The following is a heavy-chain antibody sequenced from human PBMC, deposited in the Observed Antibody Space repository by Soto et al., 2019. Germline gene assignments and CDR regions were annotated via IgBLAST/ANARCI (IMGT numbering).Heavy chain of an antibody. CDR1: GDTFKNYA. J-gene: IGHJ4*01. CDR3: ATSGYNYGPFDY. D-gene: IGHD2-15*01. V-gene: IGHV1-69*01. Sequence: QVQLVQSGAEVRKPGSSVKVSCRASGDTFKNYAISWGRQAPGQGLEWMGGIIPIFGKTDYAQTFHGRVTINGDASIYTAHMELRGLRSDDTALYYCATSGYNYGPFDYWGRGLLVTVSS. CDR2: IIPIFGKT.